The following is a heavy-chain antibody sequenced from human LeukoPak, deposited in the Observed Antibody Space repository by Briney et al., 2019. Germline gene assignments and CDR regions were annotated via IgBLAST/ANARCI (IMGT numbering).Heavy chain of an antibody. CDR2: IKSKTNGGTT. J-gene: IGHJ4*02. CDR3: VRELSGSFDY. Sequence: GGSLRLSCAVSGFPFSDAWMNWVRQVPGRGLEWVGLIKSKTNGGTTDYTTPVKGRFTISRDDSKNTLYLQMNSLKIEDTAVYYCVRELSGSFDYWGQGTLVTVSS. D-gene: IGHD3-10*01. CDR1: GFPFSDAW. V-gene: IGHV3-15*07.